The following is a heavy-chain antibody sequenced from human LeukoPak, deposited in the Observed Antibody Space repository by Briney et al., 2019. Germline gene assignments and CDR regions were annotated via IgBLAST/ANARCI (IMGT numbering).Heavy chain of an antibody. Sequence: PGGSLRLSCAASGFTFSSYSMNWVRQAPGKGLEWVSYISSSGSTIYYAASVKGRFTISRDNAKNSLYLQMNSLRAEDTAVYYCARKDSSRLLDYWGQGTLVTVSS. CDR3: ARKDSSRLLDY. CDR2: ISSSGSTI. D-gene: IGHD3-22*01. J-gene: IGHJ4*02. CDR1: GFTFSSYS. V-gene: IGHV3-48*04.